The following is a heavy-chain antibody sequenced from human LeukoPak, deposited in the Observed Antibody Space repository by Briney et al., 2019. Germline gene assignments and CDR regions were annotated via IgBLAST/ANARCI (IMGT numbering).Heavy chain of an antibody. CDR2: IGTAGDT. CDR3: ARQNTPHGNFDY. CDR1: GFTFSNYA. J-gene: IGHJ4*02. D-gene: IGHD5-24*01. Sequence: PGGSLRLSCAASGFTFSNYAMHWVRKPAGEGLEWVSAIGTAGDTFYPGSVKGRFTISRDNAKKSLFLQMNSLRAEDTAVYYCARQNTPHGNFDYWGQGTLVTVSS. V-gene: IGHV3-13*01.